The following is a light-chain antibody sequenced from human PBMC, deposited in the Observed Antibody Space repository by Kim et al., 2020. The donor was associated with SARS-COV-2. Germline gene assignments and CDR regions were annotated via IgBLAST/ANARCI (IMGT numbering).Light chain of an antibody. V-gene: IGLV2-14*03. Sequence: GQSITISCTATSSDVGAYDYVSWYQQHPGKTPKLMIYDVTKRPSGVSNRFSASKSGDTASLAISGLQSEDEADYYCSSYASGDTWVFGGGTQLTVL. CDR3: SSYASGDTWV. CDR2: DVT. CDR1: SSDVGAYDY. J-gene: IGLJ3*02.